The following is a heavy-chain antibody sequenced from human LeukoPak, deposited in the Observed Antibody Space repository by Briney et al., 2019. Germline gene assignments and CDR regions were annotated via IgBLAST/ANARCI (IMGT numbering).Heavy chain of an antibody. D-gene: IGHD1-26*01. J-gene: IGHJ6*03. CDR1: GGSISSGSYY. V-gene: IGHV4-61*02. CDR3: ARNGVWSRTSYSGNLRMDV. Sequence: PSETLSLTCTVSGGSISSGSYYWSWIRQPAGKGLEWIGRIYTRGSTNYNPSLKSRVTISVDTSKNQFSLKLSSVTAADTAVYYCARNGVWSRTSYSGNLRMDVWGKGTTVTVSS. CDR2: IYTRGST.